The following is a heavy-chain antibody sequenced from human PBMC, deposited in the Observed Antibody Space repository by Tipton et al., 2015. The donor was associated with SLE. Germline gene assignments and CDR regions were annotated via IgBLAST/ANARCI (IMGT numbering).Heavy chain of an antibody. Sequence: LRLSCTVSGYSISSDYYWGWIRQPPGKGLTWIGNIYHSGNTYYSPSLRSRLTISIDASKNQFSMRLTSLTAADTAVYYCARDGDAIVGTTGAFDIWGQGTMVTVSS. D-gene: IGHD1-26*01. CDR2: IYHSGNT. CDR3: ARDGDAIVGTTGAFDI. CDR1: GYSISSDYY. V-gene: IGHV4-38-2*02. J-gene: IGHJ3*02.